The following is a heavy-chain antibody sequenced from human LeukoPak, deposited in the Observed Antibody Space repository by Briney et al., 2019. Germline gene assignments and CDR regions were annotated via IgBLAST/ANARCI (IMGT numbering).Heavy chain of an antibody. CDR2: INHSGST. D-gene: IGHD2-2*01. Sequence: SETLSLTCAVYGGSFSGYYWSWIRQPPGKGLEWIGEINHSGSTNYNPSLKSRVTMSVDTSKNQFSLKLSSVTAADTAVYYCARDVVVVPAAREGWFDPWGQGTLVTVSS. V-gene: IGHV4-34*01. CDR1: GGSFSGYY. J-gene: IGHJ5*02. CDR3: ARDVVVVPAAREGWFDP.